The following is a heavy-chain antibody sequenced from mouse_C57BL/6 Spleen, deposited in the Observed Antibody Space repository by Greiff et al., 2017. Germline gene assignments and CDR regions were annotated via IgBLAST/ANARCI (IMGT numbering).Heavy chain of an antibody. J-gene: IGHJ2*01. CDR3: ARGNYYGSSYPSFDY. Sequence: EVQLQESGPELVKPGASVKMSCKASGYTFTDYNMHWVKQSHGKSLEWIGYINPNNGGTSYNQKFKGKATLTVNKSSSTAYMELRSLTSEDSAVYYCARGNYYGSSYPSFDYWGQGTTLTVSS. CDR1: GYTFTDYN. D-gene: IGHD1-1*01. V-gene: IGHV1-22*01. CDR2: INPNNGGT.